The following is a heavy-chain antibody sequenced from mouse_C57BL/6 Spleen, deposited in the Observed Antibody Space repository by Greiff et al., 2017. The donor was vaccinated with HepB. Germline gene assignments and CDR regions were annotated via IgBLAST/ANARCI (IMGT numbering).Heavy chain of an antibody. J-gene: IGHJ4*01. CDR3: ARGGVWSPYAMDY. V-gene: IGHV5-16*01. CDR2: INYDGSST. Sequence: EVMLVESEGGLVQPGSSMKLSCTASGFTFSDYYMAWVRQVPEKGLEWVANINYDGSSTYYLDSLKSRFIISRDNAKNILYLQVSSLKSEDTATYYCARGGVWSPYAMDYWGQGTSVTVSS. CDR1: GFTFSDYY. D-gene: IGHD2-10*02.